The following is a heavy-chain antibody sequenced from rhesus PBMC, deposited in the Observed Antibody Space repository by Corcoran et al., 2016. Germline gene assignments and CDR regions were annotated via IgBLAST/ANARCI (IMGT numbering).Heavy chain of an antibody. V-gene: IGHV4-80*01. J-gene: IGHJ4*01. CDR2: INGNSGST. CDR1: GGSFSSYW. D-gene: IGHD5-42*01. Sequence: QLQLQESGPGLVKPSETLSLTCAVSGGSFSSYWWSWIRQPPGKELEWIGEINGNSGSTNYNPSLKSRVTISKDASKNQFSLKLSSVTAADTAVYYCARQGIFDYWGQGVLVTVSS. CDR3: ARQGIFDY.